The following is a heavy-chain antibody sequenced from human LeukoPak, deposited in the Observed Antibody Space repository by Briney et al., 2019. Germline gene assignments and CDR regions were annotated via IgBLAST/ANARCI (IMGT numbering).Heavy chain of an antibody. Sequence: GESLKIPCKGSGYSFTSYWIGWVRQMPGKGLEWMGIIYPGDSDTRYSPSFQGQVTISADKSISTAYLQWSSLKASDTAMYYCARRVYGSGSYYNAPDYYYYMDVWGKGTTVTVSS. CDR3: ARRVYGSGSYYNAPDYYYYMDV. CDR1: GYSFTSYW. CDR2: IYPGDSDT. V-gene: IGHV5-51*01. J-gene: IGHJ6*03. D-gene: IGHD3-10*01.